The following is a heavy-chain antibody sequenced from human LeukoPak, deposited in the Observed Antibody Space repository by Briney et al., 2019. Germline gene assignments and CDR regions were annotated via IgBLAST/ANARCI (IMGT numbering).Heavy chain of an antibody. D-gene: IGHD3-10*01. V-gene: IGHV1-46*01. CDR1: GYTFTSYY. CDR2: INPSGGST. J-gene: IGHJ5*02. CDR3: ARGIRVRGVIGSWFDP. Sequence: ASVKVSCKASGYTFTSYYMHWVRQAPGQGLEWMGIINPSGGSTSYAQKFQGRVTMTRDTSTSTVYMELSSLRSEDTAVYYCARGIRVRGVIGSWFDPWGQGTLVTVSS.